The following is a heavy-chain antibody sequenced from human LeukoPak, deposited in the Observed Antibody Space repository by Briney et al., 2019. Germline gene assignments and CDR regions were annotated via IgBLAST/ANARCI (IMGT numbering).Heavy chain of an antibody. CDR2: ISSSSSTI. CDR3: ARDHGGSGSYYNPARYFQH. Sequence: GGSLRLSCAASGFTFSSYSMNWVRQAPGKGLEWVSYISSSSSTIYYADSVKGRFTISRDNAKNSLYLQMNSLRAEDTAVYYCARDHGGSGSYYNPARYFQHWGQGTLVTVSS. CDR1: GFTFSSYS. D-gene: IGHD3-10*01. J-gene: IGHJ1*01. V-gene: IGHV3-48*04.